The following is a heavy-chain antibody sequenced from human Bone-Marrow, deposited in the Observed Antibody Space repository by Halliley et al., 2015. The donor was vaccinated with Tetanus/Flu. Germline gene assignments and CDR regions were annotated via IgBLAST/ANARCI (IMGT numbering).Heavy chain of an antibody. D-gene: IGHD2-21*02. J-gene: IGHJ4*02. CDR1: GFTFSSYS. CDR3: ARPRNGVTAYGTDY. Sequence: SLRLSCAASGFTFSSYSMTWVRQAPGKGLQWVSSISSGSDYIFYADSVKGRFTISRDNAKNALYLQMNSLRAEDTAVYYCARPRNGVTAYGTDYWGQGILVTVSS. V-gene: IGHV3-21*01. CDR2: ISSGSDYI.